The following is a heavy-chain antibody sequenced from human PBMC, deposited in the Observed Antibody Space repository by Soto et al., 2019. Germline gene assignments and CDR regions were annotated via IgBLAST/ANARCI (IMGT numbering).Heavy chain of an antibody. CDR3: TSITTYYYGSGSYYFVDY. D-gene: IGHD3-10*01. CDR1: GFTFSGSA. J-gene: IGHJ4*02. CDR2: IRSKANSYAT. V-gene: IGHV3-73*01. Sequence: GGSLRLSCAASGFTFSGSAMHWVRQASGKGLEWVGRIRSKANSYATAYAASVKGRFTISRDDSKNTAYLQMNSLKTEDTAVYYCTSITTYYYGSGSYYFVDYWGQGTLVTVSS.